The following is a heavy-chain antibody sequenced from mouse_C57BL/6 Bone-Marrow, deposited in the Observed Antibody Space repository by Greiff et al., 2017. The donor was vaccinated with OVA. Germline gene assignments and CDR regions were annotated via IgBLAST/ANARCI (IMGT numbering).Heavy chain of an antibody. Sequence: VQLQQSGAELVRPGTSVQVSCKASGYAFTNYLIEWVKQRPGQGLEWIGVINPGSGGTNYNEKFKGKATLTADKSSSTAYMQLSSLTSEDSAVDVCARSNWDQYYFDYWGQGTTLTVSS. V-gene: IGHV1-54*01. CDR1: GYAFTNYL. J-gene: IGHJ2*01. CDR3: ARSNWDQYYFDY. D-gene: IGHD4-1*01. CDR2: INPGSGGT.